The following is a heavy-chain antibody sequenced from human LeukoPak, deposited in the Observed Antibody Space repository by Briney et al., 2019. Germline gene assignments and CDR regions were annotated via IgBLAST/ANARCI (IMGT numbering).Heavy chain of an antibody. Sequence: ASVKVSCKASGYTFTNYAMHWVRQAPGQRLEWMGWINAGNGNTKYPQKFQGKVTITRDTSASTAYMELSSLRSEDTAVYYCARGVGYCSGTSCYAEASLFDYWGQGILVTVSS. J-gene: IGHJ4*02. CDR1: GYTFTNYA. D-gene: IGHD2-2*01. CDR3: ARGVGYCSGTSCYAEASLFDY. CDR2: INAGNGNT. V-gene: IGHV1-3*01.